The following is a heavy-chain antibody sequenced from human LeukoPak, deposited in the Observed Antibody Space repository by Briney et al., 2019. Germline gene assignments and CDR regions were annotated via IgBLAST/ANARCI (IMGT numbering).Heavy chain of an antibody. D-gene: IGHD6-19*01. J-gene: IGHJ4*02. V-gene: IGHV3-66*02. Sequence: VGSLRLSCAASGFTVSSNYMSWVRQAPGKGLEWVSVIYSGGSTYYADSVKGRFTISRDNSKNTLYLQMNSLRAEDTAVYYCARDSRYSSGWFFDYWGQGTLVTVSS. CDR2: IYSGGST. CDR1: GFTVSSNY. CDR3: ARDSRYSSGWFFDY.